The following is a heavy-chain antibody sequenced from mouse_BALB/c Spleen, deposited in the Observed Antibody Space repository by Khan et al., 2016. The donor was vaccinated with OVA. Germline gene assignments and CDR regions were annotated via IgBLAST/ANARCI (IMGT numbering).Heavy chain of an antibody. D-gene: IGHD2-14*01. Sequence: VQLQESGPGLVQPSQSLSITCTVSGFSLTSYGVHWVRQSPGKGLEWLGVIWSGGSTDYNAAFISRLSISTDNSKSHVFFKLNSLQATDTAIYYWDKLGRYVAYWGQGTLVTVSA. V-gene: IGHV2-2*02. CDR3: DKLGRYVAY. J-gene: IGHJ3*01. CDR1: GFSLTSYG. CDR2: IWSGGST.